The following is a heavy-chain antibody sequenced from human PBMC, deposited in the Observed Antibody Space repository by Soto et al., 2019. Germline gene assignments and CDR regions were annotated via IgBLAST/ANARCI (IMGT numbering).Heavy chain of an antibody. CDR3: AKEWAGDAFDL. V-gene: IGHV3-23*01. J-gene: IGHJ3*01. CDR1: GFTFSTFA. CDR2: MSFSGRTT. D-gene: IGHD6-19*01. Sequence: EVQLLESGGGLVQPGGSLRLSCAASGFTFSTFAMSWVRQAPGQGLEWVSSMSFSGRTTYYADSVKGRFTISRDNSKNTLYLEMTTLRAEDTAIYFCAKEWAGDAFDLWGQGTMVTVSS.